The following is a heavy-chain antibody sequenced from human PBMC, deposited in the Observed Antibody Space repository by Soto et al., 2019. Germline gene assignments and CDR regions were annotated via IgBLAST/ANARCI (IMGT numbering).Heavy chain of an antibody. J-gene: IGHJ5*02. CDR3: ARDPTDIVVAPAARRFDP. Sequence: ASVKVSCKASGGTFSSYAISWVRQAPGQGLEWMGWISAYNGNTNYAQKLQGRVTMTTDTSTSTAYMELRSLRSDDTAVYYCARDPTDIVVAPAARRFDPWGQGTLVTVSS. CDR1: GGTFSSYA. D-gene: IGHD2-2*01. V-gene: IGHV1-18*01. CDR2: ISAYNGNT.